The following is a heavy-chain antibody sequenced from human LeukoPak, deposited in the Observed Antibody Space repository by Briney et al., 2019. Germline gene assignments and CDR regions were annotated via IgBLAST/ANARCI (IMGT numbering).Heavy chain of an antibody. CDR3: ARSAVDTAMFFRMRGGRFDY. D-gene: IGHD5-18*01. J-gene: IGHJ4*02. CDR1: GYTFTGYY. V-gene: IGHV1-2*02. Sequence: ASVKVSCKASGYTFTGYYMRWVRQAPGQGLEWMGWINPNSGGTNYAQKFQGRVTMTRDTSISTAYMELSRLRSDDTAVYYCARSAVDTAMFFRMRGGRFDYWGQGTLVTVSS. CDR2: INPNSGGT.